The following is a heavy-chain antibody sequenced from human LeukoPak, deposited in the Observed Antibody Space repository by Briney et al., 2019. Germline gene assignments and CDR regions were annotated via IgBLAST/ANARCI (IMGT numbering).Heavy chain of an antibody. V-gene: IGHV3-21*01. CDR2: ISSTNHYT. Sequence: GGSLRLSCAASGFTFSSYEMNWVRQAPGKGLEWVSYISSTNHYTYYADSVKGRFTISRDNAKNSLYLQMNSLRAEDTAVYYCARGRSGWYEDFWGQGTLVTVSS. CDR3: ARGRSGWYEDF. J-gene: IGHJ4*02. D-gene: IGHD6-19*01. CDR1: GFTFSSYE.